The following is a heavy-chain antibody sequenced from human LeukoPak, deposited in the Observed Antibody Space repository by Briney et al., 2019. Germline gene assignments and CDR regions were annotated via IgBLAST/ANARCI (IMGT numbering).Heavy chain of an antibody. D-gene: IGHD2-2*01. CDR3: AKDLIVVVPAATGMDY. V-gene: IGHV3-30*02. Sequence: GGSLRLSCAASGFTFSSYGMRWARQAPGKGPEWGAFIRYDGSNKYYADSVKGRFTISRNNSKNTLYLQMNSLRAEDTAVYYCAKDLIVVVPAATGMDYWGQGTLVTVSS. CDR1: GFTFSSYG. J-gene: IGHJ4*02. CDR2: IRYDGSNK.